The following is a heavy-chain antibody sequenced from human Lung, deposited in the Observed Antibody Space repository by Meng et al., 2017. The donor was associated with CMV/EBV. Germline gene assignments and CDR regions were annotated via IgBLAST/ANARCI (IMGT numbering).Heavy chain of an antibody. J-gene: IGHJ2*01. CDR1: GDAISTSSFD. Sequence: HLQLQEYGPGLVKPSGTPSLPGTVAGDAISTSSFDWGWIRQPPGKGLEWIGSIYYSGSTYYNPSLKSRVTISVDTSKNQFSLKLSSVTAADTAVYYCASPLGILGIVDLWGRGTLVTVSS. CDR2: IYYSGST. CDR3: ASPLGILGIVDL. D-gene: IGHD7-27*01. V-gene: IGHV4-39*01.